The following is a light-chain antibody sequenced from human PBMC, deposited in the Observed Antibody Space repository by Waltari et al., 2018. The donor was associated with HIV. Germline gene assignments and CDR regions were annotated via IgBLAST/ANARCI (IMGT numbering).Light chain of an antibody. J-gene: IGLJ3*02. V-gene: IGLV3-25*03. CDR2: RDS. Sequence: SFELTPPPSVSVSPGQTARIICSGSRLSNQYGCWYQQKPGQAPVLVMSRDSERPSGIPERFSGSSSGTTVTLTISGVQAEDEADYYCQSADNSVTHLVCGGGTKLTVL. CDR3: QSADNSVTHLV. CDR1: RLSNQY.